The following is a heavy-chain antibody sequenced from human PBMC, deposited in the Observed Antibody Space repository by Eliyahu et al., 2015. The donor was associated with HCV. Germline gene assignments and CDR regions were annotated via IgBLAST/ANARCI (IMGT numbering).Heavy chain of an antibody. D-gene: IGHD6-19*01. CDR1: GGSITTXY. Sequence: QLQLQESGPGLVKPSETLSLTCTVSGGSITTXYWSWSRQPPGKGLXWIGYIHYSGSTNYNPSLKSRVTISVDTSKNQFSLKLTSVTAADTAVYYCASGGGGIAVAGTGGWFDPWGQGTLVTVSS. CDR2: IHYSGST. J-gene: IGHJ5*02. CDR3: ASGGGGIAVAGTGGWFDP. V-gene: IGHV4-59*01.